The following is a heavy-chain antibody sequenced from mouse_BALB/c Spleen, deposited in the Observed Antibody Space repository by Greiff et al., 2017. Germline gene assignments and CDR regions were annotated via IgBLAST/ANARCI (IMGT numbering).Heavy chain of an antibody. CDR1: GFTFSSYA. CDR3: ARLRGFAY. Sequence: EVMLVESGGGLVKPGGSLKLSCAASGFTFSSYAMSWVRQTPEKRLEWVASISSGGSTYYPDSVKGRFTISRDNARNILYLQMSSLRSEDTAMYYCARLRGFAYWGQGTLVTVSA. J-gene: IGHJ3*01. V-gene: IGHV5-6-5*01. CDR2: ISSGGST.